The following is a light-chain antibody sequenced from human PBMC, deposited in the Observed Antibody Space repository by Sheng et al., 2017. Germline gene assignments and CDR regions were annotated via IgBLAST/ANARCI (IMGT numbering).Light chain of an antibody. J-gene: IGLJ1*01. V-gene: IGLV2-14*03. Sequence: QSALTQPASVSGSPGQSITISCTGTSSDVGAYDYVSWYQHHPGKAPEVMIYVVYDRPSGVSNRFSGSKSGNTASLTISGLQADDEADYYCVSHTTIGTYVFGTGTKVTVL. CDR3: VSHTTIGTYV. CDR1: SSDVGAYDY. CDR2: VVY.